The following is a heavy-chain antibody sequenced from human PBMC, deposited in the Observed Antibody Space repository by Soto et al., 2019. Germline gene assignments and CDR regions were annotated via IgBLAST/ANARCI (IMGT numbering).Heavy chain of an antibody. D-gene: IGHD3-10*01. J-gene: IGHJ6*02. CDR2: IIPIFGTA. CDR3: ARSRGGMVRGAIRSVHYGMDV. CDR1: GGTFSSYA. Sequence: ASVKVSCKASGGTFSSYAISWVRQAPGQGLEWMGGIIPIFGTANYAQKFQGRVMITADESTSTAYMELSSLRSEDTAVYYCARSRGGMVRGAIRSVHYGMDVWGQGTTVTVSS. V-gene: IGHV1-69*13.